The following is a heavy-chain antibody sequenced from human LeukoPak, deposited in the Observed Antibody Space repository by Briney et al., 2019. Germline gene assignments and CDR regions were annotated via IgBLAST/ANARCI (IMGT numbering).Heavy chain of an antibody. CDR2: VSGSGGAT. CDR1: GFTFNTYA. D-gene: IGHD1-1*01. Sequence: GGSLRVSCAASGFTFNTYAMSWVRQAPGMGLEWLSYVSGSGGATYYAASVKGRFTISRDNSKNTVYLQMGSLRAEDTAVYYCAKNRGGTYTYYMDVWGSGTTVTVSS. V-gene: IGHV3-23*01. CDR3: AKNRGGTYTYYMDV. J-gene: IGHJ6*03.